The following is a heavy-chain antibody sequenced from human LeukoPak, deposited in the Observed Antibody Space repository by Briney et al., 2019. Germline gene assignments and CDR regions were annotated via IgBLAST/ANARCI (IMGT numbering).Heavy chain of an antibody. CDR1: GGSFSGYY. Sequence: SETLSLTCAVYGGSFSGYYWSWIRQPPGKGLEWIGEINHSGSTNYNPSLKSRVTISVDTSKNQFSLKLSSVTAADTAVYYCARRYGSGSYSPVYFDYWGQGTLVTVSS. D-gene: IGHD3-10*01. J-gene: IGHJ4*02. V-gene: IGHV4-34*01. CDR2: INHSGST. CDR3: ARRYGSGSYSPVYFDY.